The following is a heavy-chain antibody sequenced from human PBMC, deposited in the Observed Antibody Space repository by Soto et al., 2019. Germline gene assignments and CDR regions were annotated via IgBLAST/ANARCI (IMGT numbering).Heavy chain of an antibody. CDR1: GGSFSGYY. V-gene: IGHV4-34*01. J-gene: IGHJ6*02. Sequence: SETLSLTCAVYGGSFSGYYWSWIRQPPGKGLEWIGEINHSGSTNYNPSLKSRVTISVDTSKNQFSLKLSSVTAADTAVYYCARDVGSVAAAGNYYYGMDVWGQGTTVTVSS. D-gene: IGHD6-13*01. CDR3: ARDVGSVAAAGNYYYGMDV. CDR2: INHSGST.